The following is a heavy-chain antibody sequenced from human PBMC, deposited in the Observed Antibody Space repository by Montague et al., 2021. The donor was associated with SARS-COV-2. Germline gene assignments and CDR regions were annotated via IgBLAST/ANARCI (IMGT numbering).Heavy chain of an antibody. CDR3: AKDIDGHSSTFDY. Sequence: SLRISCAASGFTFDDYAMHWVRQAPGKGLEWVSGISWNSGSIGYADSVKGRFTISRDNAKNSLYLQMNSLRAEDTALYYCAKDIDGHSSTFDYWGQGTLVTVSS. J-gene: IGHJ4*02. V-gene: IGHV3-9*01. D-gene: IGHD6-13*01. CDR1: GFTFDDYA. CDR2: ISWNSGSI.